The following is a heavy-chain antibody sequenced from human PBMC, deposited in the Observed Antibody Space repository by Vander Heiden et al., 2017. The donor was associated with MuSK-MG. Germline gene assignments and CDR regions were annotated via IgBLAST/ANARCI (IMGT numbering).Heavy chain of an antibody. J-gene: IGHJ4*02. CDR1: GFTFSSYA. CDR2: ISGSGGST. CDR3: TIAGASRRDYFDY. V-gene: IGHV3-23*01. Sequence: EVHLLEPGGGLVQPGGSLRLSSAASGFTFSSYAMSWVRQAPGKGLEWVSAISGSGGSTYDADSVKGRFTISRDNSKNTLYLQMNSRRAEDTAVYYCTIAGASRRDYFDYWGQGTLVTVSS.